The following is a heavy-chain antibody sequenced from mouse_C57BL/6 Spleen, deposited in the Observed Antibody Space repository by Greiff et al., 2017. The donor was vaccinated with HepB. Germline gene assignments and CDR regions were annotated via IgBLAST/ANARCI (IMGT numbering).Heavy chain of an antibody. D-gene: IGHD2-5*01. Sequence: VMLVESGGGLVKPGGSLKLSCAASGFTFSDYGMHWVRQAPEKGLEWVAYISSGSSTIYYADTVKGRFTISRDNAKNTLFLQMTSLRSEDTAMYYCARRYSNFHYYAMDYWGQGTSVTVSS. J-gene: IGHJ4*01. CDR1: GFTFSDYG. V-gene: IGHV5-17*01. CDR2: ISSGSSTI. CDR3: ARRYSNFHYYAMDY.